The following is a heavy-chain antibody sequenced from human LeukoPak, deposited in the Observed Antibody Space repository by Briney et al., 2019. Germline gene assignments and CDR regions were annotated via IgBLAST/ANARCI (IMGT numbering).Heavy chain of an antibody. J-gene: IGHJ4*02. V-gene: IGHV4-31*03. CDR2: IYYSGST. D-gene: IGHD2-21*01. CDR3: ASDGWVVRQPFDY. CDR1: GGSISSGGYY. Sequence: SETLSLTCTVYGGSISSGGYYWSWIRQHPGKGLEWIGYIYYSGSTYYNPSLKSRVTISVDTSKNQFSLKLSSVTAADTAVYYCASDGWVVRQPFDYWGQGTLVTVSS.